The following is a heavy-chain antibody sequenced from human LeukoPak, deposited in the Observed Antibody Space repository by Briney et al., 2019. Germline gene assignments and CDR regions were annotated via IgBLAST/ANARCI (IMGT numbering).Heavy chain of an antibody. Sequence: PGRSLRLSCAASGFTFSSYGMHWVRQAPGNGLERVAVISYDGSNKYYADSVKGRFTISRDNSKNTLYVQMNSLRAEDTAVYYCAKDPHYDILTGYYTYFDYWGQGTLVTVSS. J-gene: IGHJ4*02. D-gene: IGHD3-9*01. CDR2: ISYDGSNK. CDR1: GFTFSSYG. V-gene: IGHV3-30*18. CDR3: AKDPHYDILTGYYTYFDY.